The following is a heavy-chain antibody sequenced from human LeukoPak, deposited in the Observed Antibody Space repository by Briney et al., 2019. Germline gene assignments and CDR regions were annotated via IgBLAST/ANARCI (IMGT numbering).Heavy chain of an antibody. Sequence: PGGSLRLSCAASGFTFSSYWMHWVRQAPGNGLVWVSRINSDGSSTSYADSVKGRFTISRDNAKNTLYLQMNSLRAEDTAVYYCARADIVVVPAAIGLADYYGMDVWGQGTTVTVSS. V-gene: IGHV3-74*01. CDR2: INSDGSST. J-gene: IGHJ6*02. CDR3: ARADIVVVPAAIGLADYYGMDV. CDR1: GFTFSSYW. D-gene: IGHD2-2*01.